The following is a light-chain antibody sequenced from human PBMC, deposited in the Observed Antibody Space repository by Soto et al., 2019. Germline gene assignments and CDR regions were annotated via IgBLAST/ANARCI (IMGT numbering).Light chain of an antibody. Sequence: DIQITQSPSSLSASVGDTVTITCQASQGISTLLAWYQQKPGKAPKSLIYFASSLQSGVPSRFTGSGSGIDFTLTISSLQPEDFATYYCQQFHSYPITFGQGTRLEIK. CDR2: FAS. CDR3: QQFHSYPIT. V-gene: IGKV1D-16*01. J-gene: IGKJ5*01. CDR1: QGISTL.